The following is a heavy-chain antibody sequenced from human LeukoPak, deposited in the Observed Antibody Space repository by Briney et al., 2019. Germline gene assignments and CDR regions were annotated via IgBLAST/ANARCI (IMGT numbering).Heavy chain of an antibody. V-gene: IGHV3-9*01. Sequence: PGRSLRLSCAASGFTFDDYAMHWVRQAPGKGLEWVSGISWNSGSIGYADSVKGRFTISRDNAKNSLYLQMNSLRAEDTALYYCAKDYHGAMAFDYWGQGTLVTVSS. CDR3: AKDYHGAMAFDY. CDR2: ISWNSGSI. CDR1: GFTFDDYA. D-gene: IGHD5-18*01. J-gene: IGHJ4*02.